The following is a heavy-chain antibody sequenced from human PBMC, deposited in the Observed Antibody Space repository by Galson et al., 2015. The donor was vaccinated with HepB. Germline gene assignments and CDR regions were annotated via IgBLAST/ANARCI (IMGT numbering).Heavy chain of an antibody. Sequence: SLRLSCAASGFTFSSYEMNWVRQAPGKGLEWVSYISSSGSTIYYADSVKGRFTISRDNAKNSLYLQMNSLRAEDTAVYYCARECPGCVPQVGYYSYRILVSWQGSPFTVAS. D-gene: IGHD3-10*02. V-gene: IGHV3-48*03. CDR3: ARECPGCVPQVGYYSYRILV. CDR1: GFTFSSYE. CDR2: ISSSGSTI. J-gene: IGHJ6*01.